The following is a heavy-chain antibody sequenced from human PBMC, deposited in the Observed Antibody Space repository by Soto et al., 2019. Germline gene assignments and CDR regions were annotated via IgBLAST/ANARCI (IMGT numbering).Heavy chain of an antibody. V-gene: IGHV1-2*02. CDR2: INPNSGGT. CDR3: ARDRWRDSSGYYPLDY. D-gene: IGHD3-22*01. J-gene: IGHJ4*02. Sequence: ASVKVSCKASGYTFTGYYMHWVRQAPGQGLEWMGWINPNSGGTNYAQKFQGRVTMTGDTSISTAYMELSRLRSDDTAVYYCARDRWRDSSGYYPLDYWGQGALVTVSS. CDR1: GYTFTGYY.